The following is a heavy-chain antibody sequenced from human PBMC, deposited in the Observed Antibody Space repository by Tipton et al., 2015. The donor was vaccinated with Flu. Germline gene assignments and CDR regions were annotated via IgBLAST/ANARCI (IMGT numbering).Heavy chain of an antibody. D-gene: IGHD6-19*01. CDR1: GYSISSGYY. Sequence: LRLSCTVSGYSISSGYYWGWIRQPPGKGLEWNGSIYHSGSTYYNPSLKSRVTISLDTSKNQFSLKLRSVTAADTAVYYCARGVAVAMYFQHWGQGTPVTVSS. CDR3: ARGVAVAMYFQH. CDR2: IYHSGST. V-gene: IGHV4-38-2*02. J-gene: IGHJ1*01.